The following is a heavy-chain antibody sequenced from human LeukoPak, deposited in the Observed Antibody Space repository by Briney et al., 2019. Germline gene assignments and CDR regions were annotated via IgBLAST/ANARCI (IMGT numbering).Heavy chain of an antibody. Sequence: GGSLRLSCAASGFTFSDYYMSWIRQAPGKGLEWVSYISSSSSYTNYADSVKGRFTISRDNAKNSLYLQMNSLRAEDTAVYYCARDRKKDYYDSSGSLDYWGQGTLVTVSS. D-gene: IGHD3-22*01. CDR2: ISSSSSYT. J-gene: IGHJ4*02. CDR1: GFTFSDYY. CDR3: ARDRKKDYYDSSGSLDY. V-gene: IGHV3-11*06.